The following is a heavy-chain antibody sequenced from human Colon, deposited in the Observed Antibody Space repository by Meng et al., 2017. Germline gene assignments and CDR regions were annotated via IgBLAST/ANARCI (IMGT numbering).Heavy chain of an antibody. CDR3: ARSVRLGVAGKSGAY. Sequence: QVQLQQWGAGLFKPPETLSLTCAVYGGSFSGYSWSWIRQPPGKGLEWIGEINHTGNTSYNPSLKSRLTISVDTSKNQFSLNLSSVTAADTALYYCARSVRLGVAGKSGAYWGQGTLVTVSS. CDR2: INHTGNT. CDR1: GGSFSGYS. D-gene: IGHD6-19*01. V-gene: IGHV4-34*01. J-gene: IGHJ4*02.